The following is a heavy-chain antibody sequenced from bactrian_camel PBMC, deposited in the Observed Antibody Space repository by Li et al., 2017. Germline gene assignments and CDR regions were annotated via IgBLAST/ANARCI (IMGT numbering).Heavy chain of an antibody. CDR3: AARFQGGFGIGGLCTDVPGDFPY. Sequence: VQLVESGGGSVQAGGSLRVSCAASEYTESINCMGWYRQAPGKEREGVAAIYLGGGVPYYTDSVKGRFTIARDDGVNAIYLQMNGLQLPDTAMYYCAARFQGGFGIGGLCTDVPGDFPYWGQGTQVTVS. CDR1: EYTESINC. V-gene: IGHV3S54*01. D-gene: IGHD5*01. CDR2: IYLGGGVP. J-gene: IGHJ6*01.